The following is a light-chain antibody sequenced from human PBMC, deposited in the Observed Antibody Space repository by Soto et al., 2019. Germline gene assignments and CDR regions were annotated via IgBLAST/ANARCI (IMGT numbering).Light chain of an antibody. CDR2: KAS. V-gene: IGKV1-5*03. Sequence: DIQMTQSPSTMSASVGDRVTITCRASQSIGTWLAWYQQKPGKAPKLVIYKASSLERGVPSMFSGSGSGTEFTLTISSLQPDDFATYYCQQYNGYSYTFGQGTKLEIK. CDR1: QSIGTW. CDR3: QQYNGYSYT. J-gene: IGKJ2*01.